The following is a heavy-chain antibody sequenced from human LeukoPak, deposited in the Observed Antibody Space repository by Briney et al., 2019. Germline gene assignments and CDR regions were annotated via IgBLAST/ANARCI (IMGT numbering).Heavy chain of an antibody. J-gene: IGHJ5*02. CDR1: GGSFCGYY. CDR3: ARSYDFWRKYNNWFDP. CDR2: INHSGST. Sequence: PSETLSLTCAVYGGSFCGYYWSWIRQPPRKGLEWVGEINHSGSTNYNPPLKSRVTISVETSKKQFSLKVSSVPATDTAVYYCARSYDFWRKYNNWFDPWGQGTLVTVSS. D-gene: IGHD3-3*01. V-gene: IGHV4-34*01.